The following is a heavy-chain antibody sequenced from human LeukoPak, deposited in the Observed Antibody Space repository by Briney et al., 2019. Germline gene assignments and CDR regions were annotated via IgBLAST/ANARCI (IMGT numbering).Heavy chain of an antibody. CDR3: ARDPYNWNDVTNWFDP. V-gene: IGHV3-21*01. CDR2: ISSSSSYI. D-gene: IGHD1-1*01. CDR1: GFAITDHH. J-gene: IGHJ5*02. Sequence: TGGSLRLSCAASGFAITDHHMDWVRQAPGKGLEWVSSISSSSSYIYYADSVKGRFTISRDNAKNSLYLQMSSLRAEDTAVYYCARDPYNWNDVTNWFDPWGQGTLVTVSS.